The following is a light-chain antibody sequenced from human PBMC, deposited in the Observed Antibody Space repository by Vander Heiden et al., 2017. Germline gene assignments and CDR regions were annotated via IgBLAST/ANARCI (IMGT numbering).Light chain of an antibody. CDR1: QSLLHTNGYNY. J-gene: IGKJ4*01. Sequence: DTVLTQSPLSLPVTPGEPASISCRSSQSLLHTNGYNYLNWYLQKPGQSPQLLIYLGSSRASGVPDRFSGSGSGTDFTLKISRVETDDVGIYYCMQVLETPLTFGGGTKVEIK. CDR3: MQVLETPLT. V-gene: IGKV2-28*01. CDR2: LGS.